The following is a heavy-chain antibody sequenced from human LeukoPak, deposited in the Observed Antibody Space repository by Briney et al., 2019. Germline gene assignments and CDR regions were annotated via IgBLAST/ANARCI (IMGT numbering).Heavy chain of an antibody. CDR1: GFTVSSNY. Sequence: GGSLRLSCAASGFTVSSNYMSWVRQAPGKGLEWVSVIYSGGSTYYADSVKGRFTISRDNSKNTLYLQMNSLRAEDTAVYYCARGYFDWLLSYFDYWGQGTLVTVSS. CDR2: IYSGGST. CDR3: ARGYFDWLLSYFDY. D-gene: IGHD3-9*01. J-gene: IGHJ4*02. V-gene: IGHV3-53*05.